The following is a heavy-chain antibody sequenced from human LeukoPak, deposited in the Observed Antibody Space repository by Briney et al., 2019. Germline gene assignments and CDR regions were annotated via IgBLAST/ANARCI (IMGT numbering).Heavy chain of an antibody. CDR3: AKGFSMMTTVTSDFDY. V-gene: IGHV3-30*18. CDR1: GFTFGNYG. CDR2: LSFDGGDK. J-gene: IGHJ4*02. D-gene: IGHD4-17*01. Sequence: PGGSLRLSCAASGFTFGNYGMHWVRQAPGKGLEWVAVLSFDGGDKYYADSVRGRFTISRDNSKNTLYLQMNSLRAEDTAVYYCAKGFSMMTTVTSDFDYWGQGTLVTVSS.